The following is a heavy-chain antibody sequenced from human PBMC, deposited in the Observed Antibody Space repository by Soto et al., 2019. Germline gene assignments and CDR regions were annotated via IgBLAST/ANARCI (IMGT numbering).Heavy chain of an antibody. D-gene: IGHD6-19*01. CDR3: ARDRNGGWLGGPDY. V-gene: IGHV3-30-3*01. Sequence: QVHLVESGGGVVQPGKSLRLSCVASEFTFGSHAMHWVRQAPGKGLEWLAVITFDGSSQYYADSVKGRFTVSRDNPNNILFLQMSNLSTEDTAPYFCARDRNGGWLGGPDYWGQGTLVTVSS. CDR1: EFTFGSHA. J-gene: IGHJ4*02. CDR2: ITFDGSSQ.